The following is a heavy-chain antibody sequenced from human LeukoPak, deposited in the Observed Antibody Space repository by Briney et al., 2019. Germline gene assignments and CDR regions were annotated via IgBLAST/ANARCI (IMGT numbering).Heavy chain of an antibody. Sequence: GGSLRLSCAASGFTFDTYSMNWVRQAPGKGLEWVASISSSTKYIHYADSVRDRFTISRDNPKNSLYLEMSSLTAEDTAVYYCARDVYCSGAACYPLPDYWGQGTQATVSP. V-gene: IGHV3-21*01. J-gene: IGHJ4*02. CDR1: GFTFDTYS. CDR2: ISSSTKYI. D-gene: IGHD2-15*01. CDR3: ARDVYCSGAACYPLPDY.